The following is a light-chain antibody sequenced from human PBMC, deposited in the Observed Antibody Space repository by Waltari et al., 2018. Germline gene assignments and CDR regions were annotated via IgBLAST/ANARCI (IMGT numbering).Light chain of an antibody. V-gene: IGKV3-15*01. CDR2: GAS. J-gene: IGKJ1*01. CDR1: QSVSSN. CDR3: QQYKNWPPWA. Sequence: EIVMTHSPPPLSVSPGERAKLYRRASQSVSSNLAWYQQKPGQAPSVLIYGASTRATGSPARFSGSGSGTEFTLTISSLQSEDFAVDYCQQYKNWPPWAFGQGTKVEIK.